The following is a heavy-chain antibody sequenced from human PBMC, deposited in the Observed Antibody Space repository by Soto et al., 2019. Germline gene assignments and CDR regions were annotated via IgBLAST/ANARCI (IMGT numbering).Heavy chain of an antibody. J-gene: IGHJ3*02. CDR2: IKQDGSEK. D-gene: IGHD3-10*01. CDR3: AACRYYGSGSYSPYDAFDI. Sequence: GGSLRLSCAASGFTFGSYWMSWVRQAPGKGLEWVANIKQDGSEKYYVDSVKGRFTISRDNAKNSLYLQMNSLRAEDTAVYYWAACRYYGSGSYSPYDAFDIWGQGTMVTVSS. CDR1: GFTFGSYW. V-gene: IGHV3-7*01.